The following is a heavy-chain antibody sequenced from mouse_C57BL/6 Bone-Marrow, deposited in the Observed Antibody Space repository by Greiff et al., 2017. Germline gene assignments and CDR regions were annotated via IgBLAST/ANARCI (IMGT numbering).Heavy chain of an antibody. CDR1: GFSLTSYG. CDR3: ARHGVWDYAMDY. J-gene: IGHJ4*01. V-gene: IGHV2-6-1*01. D-gene: IGHD4-1*01. Sequence: QVQLQQSGPGLVAPSQSLSITCTVSGFSLTSYGVHWVRQPPGKGLEWLVVIWSDGSTTYNSALKSRLSISKDNSKRQVFLKMNSLQTDDTAMYYCARHGVWDYAMDYWGQGTSVTVSP. CDR2: IWSDGST.